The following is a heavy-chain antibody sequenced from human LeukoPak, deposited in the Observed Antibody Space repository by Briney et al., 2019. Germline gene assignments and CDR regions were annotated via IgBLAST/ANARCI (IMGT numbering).Heavy chain of an antibody. CDR2: INAGNGDT. CDR3: ARDRVFSSAWYCAFDI. J-gene: IGHJ3*02. Sequence: ASVKVSCKASGYTFTSYAMHWVRQAPGQRLEWMGWINAGNGDTKYSQKFQGRVTITRDTSASTAYMEVSSLRSEDTAVYYCARDRVFSSAWYCAFDIWGQGTMVTVSS. CDR1: GYTFTSYA. V-gene: IGHV1-3*01. D-gene: IGHD6-19*01.